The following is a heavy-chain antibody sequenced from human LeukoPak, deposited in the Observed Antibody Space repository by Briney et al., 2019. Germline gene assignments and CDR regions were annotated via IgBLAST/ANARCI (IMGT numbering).Heavy chain of an antibody. CDR2: INPDGSGK. Sequence: SGGSLRLSCAAPRLTISTCGKSGDRGARRKVLEWVANINPDGSGKYYVDSVKGRFSISRDSAKSSMYLQMDSLRAEDTAVYYCARGIHNSCDYWGQGALVTVSS. CDR3: ARGIHNSCDY. D-gene: IGHD6-6*01. J-gene: IGHJ4*02. CDR1: RLTISTCG. V-gene: IGHV3-7*05.